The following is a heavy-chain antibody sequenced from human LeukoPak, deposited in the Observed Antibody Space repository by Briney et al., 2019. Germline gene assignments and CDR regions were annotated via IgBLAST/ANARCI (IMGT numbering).Heavy chain of an antibody. CDR1: GGSFSGYY. Sequence: SETLSLTCAVYGGSFSGYYWSWIRQPPGKGLEWIWEINHSGSTNYNPSLKSRVTVSVDTSKNQFSLKLSSVTAADTAVYYCARGRGFGYWGQGTLVTVSS. J-gene: IGHJ4*02. V-gene: IGHV4-34*01. CDR2: INHSGST. CDR3: ARGRGFGY. D-gene: IGHD3-10*01.